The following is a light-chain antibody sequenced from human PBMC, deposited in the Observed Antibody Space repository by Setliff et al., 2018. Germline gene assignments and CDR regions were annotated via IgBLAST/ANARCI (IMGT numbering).Light chain of an antibody. Sequence: QSALTQPASVSGSPGQSITISCSGTSSDVGSYDLVSWYQQHPGKAPKLIIYAVSDRPSGVSNRFSGSKSGNTASLTISGLQTEDEADYYCNAYTSGSTYVLGTGTQVTVL. CDR3: NAYTSGSTYV. J-gene: IGLJ1*01. V-gene: IGLV2-14*03. CDR2: AVS. CDR1: SSDVGSYDL.